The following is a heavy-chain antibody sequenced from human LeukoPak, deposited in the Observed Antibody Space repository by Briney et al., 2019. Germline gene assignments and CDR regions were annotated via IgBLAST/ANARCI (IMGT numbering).Heavy chain of an antibody. J-gene: IGHJ3*02. CDR3: ASQLGDASDI. D-gene: IGHD6-13*01. V-gene: IGHV3-48*01. Sequence: GGSLRLSCAASGFTFSSYSMNWVRQAPGKGLEWVSYISSSSSTIYYADSVKGRFTISRDNGKNSLYLQMNNLRAEDTAVYYCASQLGDASDIWGQGTMVTVSS. CDR1: GFTFSSYS. CDR2: ISSSSSTI.